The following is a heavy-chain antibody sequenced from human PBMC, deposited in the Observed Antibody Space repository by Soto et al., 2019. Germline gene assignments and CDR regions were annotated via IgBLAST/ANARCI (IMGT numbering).Heavy chain of an antibody. CDR1: GFTFSSYA. J-gene: IGHJ3*01. CDR3: AKSRGSGSYFNPSDAFDF. D-gene: IGHD3-10*01. V-gene: IGHV3-23*01. CDR2: ISGSGGGT. Sequence: EVQLLDSGGGLVQPGGSLRLSCAASGFTFSSYAMSWVRQAPGKGLEWVSSISGSGGGTYYADSVKGRFTISRDNSKNTLSLQMNSLRAEDTAVYYCAKSRGSGSYFNPSDAFDFWGQGTMVPVSS.